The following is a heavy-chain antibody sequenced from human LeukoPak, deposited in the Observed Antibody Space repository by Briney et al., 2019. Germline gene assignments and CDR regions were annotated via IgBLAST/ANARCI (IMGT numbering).Heavy chain of an antibody. J-gene: IGHJ4*02. V-gene: IGHV1-69*05. CDR3: AVINHYYDPPDY. CDR2: IIPIFGTA. Sequence: SVKVSCKASGGTFSSYAISWVRQAPGQGLEWMGRIIPIFGTANYAQKFQGRVTITTDESTSTAYMELSSLRSEDTAVYYCAVINHYYDPPDYWGQGTLVTVSS. D-gene: IGHD3-22*01. CDR1: GGTFSSYA.